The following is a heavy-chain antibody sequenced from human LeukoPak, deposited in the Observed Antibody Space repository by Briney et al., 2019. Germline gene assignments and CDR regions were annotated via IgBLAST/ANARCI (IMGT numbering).Heavy chain of an antibody. CDR3: TRLNMGRGGYSGYDLDY. J-gene: IGHJ4*02. V-gene: IGHV3-73*01. CDR1: GFTFSGSA. Sequence: GGSLRLSCAASGFTFSGSAMHWVRQASGKGLEWVGRIRSKANSYATAYAASVKGRFTISRDDSKNTAYLQMNSLKTEDTAVYYCTRLNMGRGGYSGYDLDYWGQGTLVTVSS. D-gene: IGHD5-12*01. CDR2: IRSKANSYAT.